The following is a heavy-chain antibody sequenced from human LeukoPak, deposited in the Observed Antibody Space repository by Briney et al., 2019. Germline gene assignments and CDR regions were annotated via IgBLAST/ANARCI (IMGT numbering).Heavy chain of an antibody. V-gene: IGHV6-1*01. CDR3: AMDGQPGEFHLEFYYGMDV. CDR1: GDSVSINSAA. J-gene: IGHJ6*02. CDR2: TYYRSKWYN. D-gene: IGHD3-10*01. Sequence: SQTLSLSFAISGDSVSINSAAWNWIRQSPSRGLEWLGRTYYRSKWYNDYAVSVKSRITINPDTSKNQFSLQLNSVTPEGTALSYYAMDGQPGEFHLEFYYGMDVWGQGTTVTVSS.